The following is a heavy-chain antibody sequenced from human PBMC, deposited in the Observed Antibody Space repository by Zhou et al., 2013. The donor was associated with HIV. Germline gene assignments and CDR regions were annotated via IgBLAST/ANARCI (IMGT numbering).Heavy chain of an antibody. V-gene: IGHV1-69*04. D-gene: IGHD5-12*01. Sequence: QVQLVQSGAEVKKPGSSVKVSCKASGGTFSSYAISWVRQAPGQGLEWMGRIIPILGIANYAQKFQGRVTITADKSTSTAYMELSSLRSEDTAVYYCATVATIDLDAFDIWGQGTMVTVSS. CDR3: ATVATIDLDAFDI. J-gene: IGHJ3*02. CDR2: IIPILGIA. CDR1: GGTFSSYA.